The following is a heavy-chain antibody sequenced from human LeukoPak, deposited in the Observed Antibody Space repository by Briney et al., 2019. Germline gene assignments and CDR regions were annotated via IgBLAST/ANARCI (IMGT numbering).Heavy chain of an antibody. V-gene: IGHV3-23*01. D-gene: IGHD3/OR15-3a*01. Sequence: GGSLRLSCAASGFTFTNHAVSWVRQAPGKGLEWVSAEGSAGGTYYADSVRGRFTISRDNYENTLSLQMNSLRVEDTAVYYCASRTWTGAGYYAFDIWGQGTMVTVSS. J-gene: IGHJ3*02. CDR3: ASRTWTGAGYYAFDI. CDR2: EGSAGGT. CDR1: GFTFTNHA.